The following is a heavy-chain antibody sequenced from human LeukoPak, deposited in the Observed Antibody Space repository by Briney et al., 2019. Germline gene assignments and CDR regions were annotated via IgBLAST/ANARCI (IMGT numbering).Heavy chain of an antibody. CDR1: GFTFSSYS. V-gene: IGHV3-21*04. CDR2: ITTGDTYI. Sequence: PGGSLRLSCAASGFTFSSYSMNWVRQAPGKGLEWVSSITTGDTYIYYADSVKGRFTISRDNAKNSLYLQMNSLRAEDTAVYYCAVQPTGIAVDLFDYWGQGTLVTVSS. CDR3: AVQPTGIAVDLFDY. D-gene: IGHD6-19*01. J-gene: IGHJ4*02.